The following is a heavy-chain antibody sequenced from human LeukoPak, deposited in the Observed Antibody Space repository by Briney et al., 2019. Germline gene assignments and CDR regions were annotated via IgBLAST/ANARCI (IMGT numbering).Heavy chain of an antibody. V-gene: IGHV1-69*05. CDR1: GGTFSSYA. Sequence: SVKVSCKASGGTFSSYAISWVRQAPGQGLEWMGGIIPIFGTANYAQKFQGRVTITTDESTSTAYMELSSLRSEDTAVYYCARVSGSYYFSYYYYMDVWGKGTTVTVSS. J-gene: IGHJ6*03. CDR2: IIPIFGTA. D-gene: IGHD1-26*01. CDR3: ARVSGSYYFSYYYYMDV.